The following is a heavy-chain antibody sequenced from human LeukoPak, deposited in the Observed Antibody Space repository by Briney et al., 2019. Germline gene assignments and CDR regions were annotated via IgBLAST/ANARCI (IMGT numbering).Heavy chain of an antibody. D-gene: IGHD2-21*02. J-gene: IGHJ6*02. Sequence: GGSLRLSCAASRFTFSSYAMSWVRQAPGKGLEWVSAISGSGGRTYYADSVKGRFTISRDNSKNTLSLQMNSLRDEDTATYYCAKEAYCGRDCYNPGYGVDVWGQGTTVTVSS. CDR2: ISGSGGRT. V-gene: IGHV3-23*01. CDR1: RFTFSSYA. CDR3: AKEAYCGRDCYNPGYGVDV.